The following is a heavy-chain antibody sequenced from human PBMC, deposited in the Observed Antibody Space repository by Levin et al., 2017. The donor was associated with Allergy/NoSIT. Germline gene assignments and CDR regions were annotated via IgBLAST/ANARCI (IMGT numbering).Heavy chain of an antibody. CDR2: INPNSGGT. V-gene: IGHV1-2*02. D-gene: IGHD3-10*01. CDR3: ARNLDRPPGSSGAGRHPFDN. CDR1: GYTFTGYY. Sequence: GESLKISCKASGYTFTGYYMHWVRQAPGQGLEWMGWINPNSGGTNYAQKFQGRVTMTRDTSISTAYMELSRLRSDDTAVYYCARNLDRPPGSSGAGRHPFDNWGQGTLVTVSS. J-gene: IGHJ4*02.